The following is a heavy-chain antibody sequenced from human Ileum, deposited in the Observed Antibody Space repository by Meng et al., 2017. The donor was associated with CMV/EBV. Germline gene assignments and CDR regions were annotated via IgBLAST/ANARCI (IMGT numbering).Heavy chain of an antibody. J-gene: IGHJ4*02. D-gene: IGHD3-16*01. CDR1: GFTFSAYG. Sequence: ASGFTFSAYGMHWVRQAPGKGLEWVATIFYDGNNKQYADSVKGRFSISRDNSRNTLFLQMNSLRAEDTAMYYCAKDDAISAHGLGDWGQGTLVTVSS. V-gene: IGHV3-30*02. CDR3: AKDDAISAHGLGD. CDR2: IFYDGNNK.